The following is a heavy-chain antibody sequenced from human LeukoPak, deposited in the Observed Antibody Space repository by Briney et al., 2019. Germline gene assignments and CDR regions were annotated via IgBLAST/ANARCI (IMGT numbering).Heavy chain of an antibody. CDR3: AAPGAGYYDSSGYYSAFDY. CDR1: GFTFSSYG. D-gene: IGHD3-22*01. Sequence: PGGSLRLSCAASGFTFSSYGMHWVRQAPGKGLEWVAFIRYDGSNKYYADSVKGRFTISRDNSKNTLYLQMNSLRAEDTAVYYCAAPGAGYYDSSGYYSAFDYWGQGTLVTVSS. J-gene: IGHJ4*02. V-gene: IGHV3-30*02. CDR2: IRYDGSNK.